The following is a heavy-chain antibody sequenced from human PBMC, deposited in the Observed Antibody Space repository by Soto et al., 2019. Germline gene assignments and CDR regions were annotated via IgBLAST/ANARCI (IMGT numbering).Heavy chain of an antibody. J-gene: IGHJ5*02. D-gene: IGHD3-22*01. Sequence: SSVKVSCKASGGTFSRYGISWVRQAPGQGLEWMGEIIPIFGTANYAQKFQGRVTITADESTSTAYMELSSLRSEDTAVYYCARDRGSSSGYYPYWFDPWGQGTLVTVSS. V-gene: IGHV1-69*13. CDR2: IIPIFGTA. CDR3: ARDRGSSSGYYPYWFDP. CDR1: GGTFSRYG.